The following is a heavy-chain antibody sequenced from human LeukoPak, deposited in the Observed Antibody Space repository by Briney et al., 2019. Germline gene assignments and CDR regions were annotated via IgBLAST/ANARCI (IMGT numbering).Heavy chain of an antibody. Sequence: GGSLRLSCAASGFTFSSYSMNWVRQAPGKGLEWVSSISSSSSYIYYADSVKGRFTISRDNAKNSLYLPINSLRAEDTAVYYCARASRDGHNHWGQGTLVTVSS. D-gene: IGHD5-24*01. V-gene: IGHV3-21*01. CDR3: ARASRDGHNH. CDR2: ISSSSSYI. CDR1: GFTFSSYS. J-gene: IGHJ4*02.